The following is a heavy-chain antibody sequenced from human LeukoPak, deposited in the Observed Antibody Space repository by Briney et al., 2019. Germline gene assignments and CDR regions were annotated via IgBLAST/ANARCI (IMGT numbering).Heavy chain of an antibody. CDR1: GGSISSYY. Sequence: SETLSLTCPVSGGSISSYYWSWIRPPPGKGLEWIGSIYYSGSTNYNPSLKSRVTISVDTSKNQFSLKLRSVTAADTAVYYCARVVQSTDSSGFYLPEYFQHWGQGTLVTVSS. CDR3: ARVVQSTDSSGFYLPEYFQH. V-gene: IGHV4-59*08. J-gene: IGHJ1*01. CDR2: IYYSGST. D-gene: IGHD3-22*01.